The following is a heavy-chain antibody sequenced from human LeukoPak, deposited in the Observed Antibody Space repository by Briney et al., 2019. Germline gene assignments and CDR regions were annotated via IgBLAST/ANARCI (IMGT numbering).Heavy chain of an antibody. J-gene: IGHJ5*02. Sequence: PSETLSLTCTVSGGSISSYYWSWIRQPPGKGLEWIGYIYYSGSTNYNPSLKSRVTISVDTSKNQFSLKLSSVTAADTAVYCCARAVVVVAANQNWFDPWGQGTLVTVSS. CDR2: IYYSGST. CDR1: GGSISSYY. CDR3: ARAVVVVAANQNWFDP. V-gene: IGHV4-59*01. D-gene: IGHD2-15*01.